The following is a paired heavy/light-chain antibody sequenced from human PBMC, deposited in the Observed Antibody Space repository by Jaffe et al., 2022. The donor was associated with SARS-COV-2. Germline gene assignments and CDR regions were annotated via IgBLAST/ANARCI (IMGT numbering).Heavy chain of an antibody. CDR1: GYNFTTYW. J-gene: IGHJ6*02. CDR2: IFPGDSDT. CDR3: VRQILGDLWNGNYQESYYYGLDV. V-gene: IGHV5-51*01. D-gene: IGHD3-3*01. Sequence: EVHLVQSEAEVKKPGESLKISCKASGYNFTTYWIGWVRQTPGKGLEWMGIIFPGDSDTKYSPSFQGQVTISADKSISTAYLQWSSLVASDTARYYCVRQILGDLWNGNYQESYYYGLDVWGQGTTVTVSS.
Light chain of an antibody. CDR2: GAS. CDR1: QSVSSSF. CDR3: QQYGTTPPWT. Sequence: EIVLTQSPGTLSLSPGQRATLSCRASQSVSSSFLAWYQQKPGQAPRLLIYGASSRATGIPDRFSGSGSGTDFTLTISRLEPEDFAVYYCQQYGTTPPWTFGQGTKVEIK. V-gene: IGKV3-20*01. J-gene: IGKJ1*01.